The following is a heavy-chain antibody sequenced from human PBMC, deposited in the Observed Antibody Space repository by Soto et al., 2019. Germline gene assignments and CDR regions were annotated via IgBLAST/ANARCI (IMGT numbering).Heavy chain of an antibody. CDR1: GFTFSSYS. D-gene: IGHD1-1*01. Sequence: EVQLVESGGGLVQPGGSLRLSCAASGFTFSSYSMNWVRQAPGKGLEWVSYISSSSSTIYYADSVKGRFTISRDNAKNSLYLQMNSQRDEDTAVYYCARENWRYYYYGMDVWGQGTTVTVSS. CDR3: ARENWRYYYYGMDV. J-gene: IGHJ6*02. V-gene: IGHV3-48*02. CDR2: ISSSSSTI.